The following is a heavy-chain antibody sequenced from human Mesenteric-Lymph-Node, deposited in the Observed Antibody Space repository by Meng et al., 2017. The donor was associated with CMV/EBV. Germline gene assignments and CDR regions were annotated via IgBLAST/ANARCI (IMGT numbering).Heavy chain of an antibody. CDR3: AKDPVVGAPHVFDI. Sequence: GGSLRLSCEASGFTFSTYAMSWVRQPPGKGLEWVSAISGGSDGGRAFYADSVKGRFTISRDNSKSTLFLQMNSLTVEDTAVYYCAKDPVVGAPHVFDIWGQGAMVTVS. V-gene: IGHV3-23*01. CDR2: ISGGSDGGRA. D-gene: IGHD1-26*01. CDR1: GFTFSTYA. J-gene: IGHJ3*02.